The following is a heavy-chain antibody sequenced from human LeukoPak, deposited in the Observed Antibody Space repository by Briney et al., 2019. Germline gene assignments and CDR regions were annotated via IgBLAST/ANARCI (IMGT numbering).Heavy chain of an antibody. Sequence: GGSLRLSCVASGFTFSSYAMSWVRQAPGKGLEWVSAISGSGGNTYYADSVKGRFTISRENSKNTLYLQMNSLRAEDTAVYYCTKVRPAGNDYWGQGALVTVSS. J-gene: IGHJ4*02. CDR3: TKVRPAGNDY. V-gene: IGHV3-23*01. CDR2: ISGSGGNT. D-gene: IGHD6-13*01. CDR1: GFTFSSYA.